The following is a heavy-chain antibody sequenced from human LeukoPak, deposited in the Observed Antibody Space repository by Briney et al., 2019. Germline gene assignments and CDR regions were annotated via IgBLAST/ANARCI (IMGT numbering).Heavy chain of an antibody. CDR1: GFTFSSYA. D-gene: IGHD3-3*01. Sequence: GGSLRLSCAASGFTFSSYAMSWVRQAPGKGLEWVSAISGSGGSTYYADSVKGRFTISRDNSKNTLYLQMNSLRAEDTAVYYCANLGDFWSGRGDYWGQGTLVTVSS. V-gene: IGHV3-23*01. CDR2: ISGSGGST. J-gene: IGHJ4*02. CDR3: ANLGDFWSGRGDY.